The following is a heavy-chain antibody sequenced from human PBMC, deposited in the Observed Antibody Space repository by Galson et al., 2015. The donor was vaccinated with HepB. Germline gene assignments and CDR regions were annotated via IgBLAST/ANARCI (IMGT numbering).Heavy chain of an antibody. J-gene: IGHJ4*02. D-gene: IGHD3-16*02. CDR3: ATRLSSDELSPPGDY. Sequence: SVKVSCKVSGYTLTELSMHWVRQAPGKGLEWMGGFDPEDGETIYAQKFQGRVTMTEDTSTDTAYMGLSSLRSEDTAVYYCATRLSSDELSPPGDYWGQGTLVTVSS. CDR2: FDPEDGET. V-gene: IGHV1-24*01. CDR1: GYTLTELS.